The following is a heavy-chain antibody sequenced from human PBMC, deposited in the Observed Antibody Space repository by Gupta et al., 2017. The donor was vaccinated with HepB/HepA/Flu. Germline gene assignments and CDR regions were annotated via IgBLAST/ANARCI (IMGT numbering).Heavy chain of an antibody. CDR1: GDSISNYY. CDR3: ARHANGDTYPMEV. D-gene: IGHD4-17*01. V-gene: IGHV4-59*08. Sequence: QVQLQQSGPGLVKPSETLSLTCSVSGDSISNYYWSWVRQPPGKGLEWIAYSHYTEESNYRPSMKSRLTVSVDPTKSQFSLRLEYVKAADTAIYFCARHANGDTYPMEVWGQGTTVTVSS. J-gene: IGHJ6*02. CDR2: SHYTEES.